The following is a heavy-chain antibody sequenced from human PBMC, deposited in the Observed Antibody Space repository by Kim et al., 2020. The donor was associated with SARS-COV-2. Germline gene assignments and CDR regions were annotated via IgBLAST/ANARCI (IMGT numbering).Heavy chain of an antibody. D-gene: IGHD2-15*01. J-gene: IGHJ5*01. Sequence: GGSLRLSCAASGFTFSSYSMSWVRQAPGKGLEWVSAITSSSTHIIYADSVKGRFTISRDNAKNSLYLQVNSLRAEDTAVYYCARVQYCSGGTCYSNGFDSWGQGTLVTVSS. CDR3: ARVQYCSGGTCYSNGFDS. CDR1: GFTFSSYS. V-gene: IGHV3-21*01. CDR2: ITSSSTHI.